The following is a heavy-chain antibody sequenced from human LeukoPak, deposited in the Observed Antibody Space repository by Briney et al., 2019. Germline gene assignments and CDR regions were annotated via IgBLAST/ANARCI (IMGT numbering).Heavy chain of an antibody. Sequence: PGGSLRLSCAASGFTFSSYAMHWVRQAPGKGLEWVAAISYDGSNKYYADSVKGRFTISRDSAKNSLYLQMNSLRAEDTAVYYCARDYDFWTGCFDYWGQGTLVTVSS. CDR1: GFTFSSYA. D-gene: IGHD3-3*01. CDR3: ARDYDFWTGCFDY. J-gene: IGHJ4*02. V-gene: IGHV3-30-3*01. CDR2: ISYDGSNK.